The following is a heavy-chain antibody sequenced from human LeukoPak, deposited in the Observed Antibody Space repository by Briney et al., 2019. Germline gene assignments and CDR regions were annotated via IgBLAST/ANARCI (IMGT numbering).Heavy chain of an antibody. CDR1: GFAVSSDS. V-gene: IGHV3-53*01. D-gene: IGHD4/OR15-4a*01. Sequence: GGSLRLSCTVSGFAVSSDSMSWVRQAPGKGLEWVSFIYSGGSTHYSDSVKGRFTISRDNSKNTLYLQMNSLRAEDTAVYYCARRAGAYSHPYDYWGQGTLVTVSS. J-gene: IGHJ4*02. CDR3: ARRAGAYSHPYDY. CDR2: IYSGGST.